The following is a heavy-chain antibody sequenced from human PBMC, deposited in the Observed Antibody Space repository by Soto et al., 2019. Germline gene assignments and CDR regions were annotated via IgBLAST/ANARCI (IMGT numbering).Heavy chain of an antibody. CDR1: GFTFSNYA. D-gene: IGHD3-16*01. Sequence: EVQLLDSGGGLVQPGGSLRLSCAASGFTFSNYAMTWVRQGPGKGLEWVSGIGGSGGRSYYADSVKGRCTISRDNSKSTLYLQMNSLRAEDTAVYYCAKAYFVWSSEQPYYFDYWGQGTLVTVSS. CDR2: IGGSGGRS. V-gene: IGHV3-23*01. J-gene: IGHJ4*02. CDR3: AKAYFVWSSEQPYYFDY.